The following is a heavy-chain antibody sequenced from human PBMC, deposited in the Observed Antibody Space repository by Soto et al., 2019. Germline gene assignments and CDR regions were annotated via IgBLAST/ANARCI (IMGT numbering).Heavy chain of an antibody. J-gene: IGHJ1*01. D-gene: IGHD1-7*01. CDR2: INHSGST. CDR1: GGSFSDHY. V-gene: IGHV4-34*01. Sequence: SETLSLTCAVSGGSFSDHYWSWIRQPPGKGLEWIGEINHSGSTNYNPSLKSRVTISVVDVFKNQFSLKLSSATAADTALYYCARETGENWTYEAHWGPGTLVTVSS. CDR3: ARETGENWTYEAH.